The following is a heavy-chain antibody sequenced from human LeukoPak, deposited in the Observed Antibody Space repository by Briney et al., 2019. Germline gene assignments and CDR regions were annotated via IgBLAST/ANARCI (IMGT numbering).Heavy chain of an antibody. Sequence: PGGSLRLSCAASGFTFSRYWMSWMRQAPGKGLEWVSNIKYDGDEEYYVDSVKGRFTISRDNTKNSLYLQLNSLRVDDTAVYYCKSGGAAPGSFDYWGQGTLVTVSP. CDR3: KSGGAAPGSFDY. V-gene: IGHV3-7*01. CDR2: IKYDGDEE. CDR1: GFTFSRYW. J-gene: IGHJ4*02. D-gene: IGHD1-1*01.